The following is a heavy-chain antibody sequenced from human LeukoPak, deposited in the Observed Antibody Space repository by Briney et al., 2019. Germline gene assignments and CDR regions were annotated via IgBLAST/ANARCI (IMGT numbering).Heavy chain of an antibody. D-gene: IGHD3-22*01. CDR2: IKQDGSEE. CDR1: GLPFSCLW. V-gene: IGHV3-7*04. CDR3: ARSYDSSGYRYFDN. Sequence: GGSLRLSCSASGLPFSCLWMSWVRQAPGKRLEGVANIKQDGSEEYYVDSVKGQFTISKDNAKNSLYLQMYSLRAEDTAVYYWARSYDSSGYRYFDNWGQGTLVTVSS. J-gene: IGHJ4*02.